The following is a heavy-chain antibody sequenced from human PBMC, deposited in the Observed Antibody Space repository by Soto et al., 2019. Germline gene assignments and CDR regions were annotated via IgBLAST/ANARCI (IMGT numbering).Heavy chain of an antibody. V-gene: IGHV3-66*01. Sequence: PGGTLRLSCAASGFTVSSNYMSWVRQAPGKGLEWVSVIYSGGSTYYADSVKGRFTISRDNSKNTLYLQSNSLRAEDTAVYYCARGTPWDHDLWSGYYSAFDIWGQGTMVTVAS. CDR2: IYSGGST. J-gene: IGHJ3*02. D-gene: IGHD3-3*01. CDR3: ARGTPWDHDLWSGYYSAFDI. CDR1: GFTVSSNY.